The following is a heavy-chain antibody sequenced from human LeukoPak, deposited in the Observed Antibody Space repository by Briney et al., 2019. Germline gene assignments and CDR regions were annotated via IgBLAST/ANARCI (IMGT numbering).Heavy chain of an antibody. V-gene: IGHV3-21*01. J-gene: IGHJ4*02. CDR2: ISSSSYI. CDR3: AKASGGRQWLVMDY. Sequence: GGSLRLSCAASGFTFSSYSMNWVRQAPGKGLEGVSSISSSSYIYYADSVKGRFTISRDNSKNTLYLQMNSLRAEDTAVYYCAKASGGRQWLVMDYWGQGTLVTVSS. D-gene: IGHD6-19*01. CDR1: GFTFSSYS.